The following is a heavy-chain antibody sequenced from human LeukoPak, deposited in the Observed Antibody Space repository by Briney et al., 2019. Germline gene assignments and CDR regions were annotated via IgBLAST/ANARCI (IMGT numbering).Heavy chain of an antibody. Sequence: ASVQVSCKASGFTFASSAMQGVRQARGQRLEWIGWIVVGSGNTNYAQKFQERVTITRDMSTSTAYMELSSLRSEDTAVYYCAAVPPKGGSYYVENAFDIWGQGTMVTVSS. V-gene: IGHV1-58*02. CDR1: GFTFASSA. J-gene: IGHJ3*02. CDR2: IVVGSGNT. CDR3: AAVPPKGGSYYVENAFDI. D-gene: IGHD1-26*01.